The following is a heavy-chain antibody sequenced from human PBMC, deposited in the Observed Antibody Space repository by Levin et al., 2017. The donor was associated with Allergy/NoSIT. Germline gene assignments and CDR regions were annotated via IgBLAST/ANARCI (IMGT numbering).Heavy chain of an antibody. Sequence: GGSLRLSCAASGFTFSDYYMSWIRQAPGKGLEWVSHISSSNSNTKYADSVKGRFTISRDNTKNSLYLQMNNLGAEDTAVYFCARAVWGGGDYWGKGTLVTVSS. CDR1: GFTFSDYY. CDR2: ISSSNSNT. CDR3: ARAVWGGGDY. D-gene: IGHD3-16*01. J-gene: IGHJ4*02. V-gene: IGHV3-11*05.